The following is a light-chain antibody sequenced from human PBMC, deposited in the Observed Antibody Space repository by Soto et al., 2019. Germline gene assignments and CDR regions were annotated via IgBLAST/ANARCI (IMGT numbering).Light chain of an antibody. J-gene: IGLJ2*01. CDR3: QSYDSSTRVV. CDR1: SSNIGAGYD. Sequence: QSVLTQPPSVSGAPGQRVTISCTGRSSNIGAGYDVHWYQQLPGTAPKLLIYGNSNRPSGVPDRFSGSKSGTSASLAITGLQAEDEADYYCQSYDSSTRVVVGGGTKVTVL. V-gene: IGLV1-40*01. CDR2: GNS.